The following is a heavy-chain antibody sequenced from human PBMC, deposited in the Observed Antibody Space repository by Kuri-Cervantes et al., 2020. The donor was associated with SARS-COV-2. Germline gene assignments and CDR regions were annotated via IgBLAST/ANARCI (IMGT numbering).Heavy chain of an antibody. J-gene: IGHJ4*02. CDR2: ISYDGSNK. CDR3: ARGDYGDYGDY. D-gene: IGHD4-17*01. Sequence: GESLKISCAASGFTFSNAWMSWVRQAPGKGLEWVAVISYDGSNKYYADSVKGRFTISRDNSKNTLYLQMNSLRAEDTAVYYCARGDYGDYGDYWGQGTLVTVSS. CDR1: GFTFSNAW. V-gene: IGHV3-30-3*01.